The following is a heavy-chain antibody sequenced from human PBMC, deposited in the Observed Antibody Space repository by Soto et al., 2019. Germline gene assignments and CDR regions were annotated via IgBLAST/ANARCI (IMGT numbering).Heavy chain of an antibody. V-gene: IGHV3-73*01. CDR1: GFNFSGSV. CDR2: IRSKANNYAT. D-gene: IGHD2-15*01. CDR3: SRLVV. Sequence: GGSLRLSCAASGFNFSGSVIHWVRQASGKGLEWVGRIRSKANNYATGYAASVKGRFTISRDDSKNTAYLQMNSLKSEDTALYYCSRLVVWGQGSRVTLSS. J-gene: IGHJ4*02.